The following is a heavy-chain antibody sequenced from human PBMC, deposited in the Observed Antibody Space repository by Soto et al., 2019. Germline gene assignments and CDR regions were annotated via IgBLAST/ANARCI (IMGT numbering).Heavy chain of an antibody. CDR2: IKHSGST. J-gene: IGHJ4*02. CDR3: ARGIAGAGIYFDY. CDR1: GGSFSGYY. V-gene: IGHV4-34*01. Sequence: QVQLQQWGAGLLKPSETLSLTCAVYGGSFSGYYWSWIRQPPGKGLEWIGEIKHSGSTNYNPSLKRRVTISVDTSKNQFSLKLSSVTAADTAVYYCARGIAGAGIYFDYWGQGTLVTVSS. D-gene: IGHD6-19*01.